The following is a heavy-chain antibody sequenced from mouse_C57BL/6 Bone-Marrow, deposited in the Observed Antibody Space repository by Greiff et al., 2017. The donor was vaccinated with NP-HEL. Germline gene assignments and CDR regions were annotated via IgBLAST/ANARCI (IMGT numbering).Heavy chain of an antibody. CDR1: GYTFPSYW. CDR2: IYPGSGST. J-gene: IGHJ2*01. CDR3: ALIYHVYYYFDY. V-gene: IGHV1-55*01. D-gene: IGHD2-3*01. Sequence: QVQLQQPGAELVKPGASVKMSCKASGYTFPSYWTTWVKQRPGQGLEWIGDIYPGSGSTNYDEKFKSKATLTVDTSSSTAYMQLSSLTSEDSAVYYCALIYHVYYYFDYWGQGTTLTVSS.